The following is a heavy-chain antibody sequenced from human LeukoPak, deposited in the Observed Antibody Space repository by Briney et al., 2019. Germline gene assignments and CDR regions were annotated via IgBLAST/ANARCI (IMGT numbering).Heavy chain of an antibody. CDR1: GGSISSYS. Sequence: SETLSLTCTVSGGSISSYSWTWIRQPPGKGLEGIGYISYSGTTNYSPSLKSRLSISVDTPKNHFSLKLSSVTAADTAVYYCATYFYGEYGSYYFDYWGQGTLVTVSS. CDR3: ATYFYGEYGSYYFDY. J-gene: IGHJ4*02. V-gene: IGHV4-59*01. D-gene: IGHD4-17*01. CDR2: ISYSGTT.